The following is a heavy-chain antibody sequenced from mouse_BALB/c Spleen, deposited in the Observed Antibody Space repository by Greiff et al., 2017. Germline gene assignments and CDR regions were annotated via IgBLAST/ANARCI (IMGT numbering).Heavy chain of an antibody. CDR2: ISSGGSYT. Sequence: EVKLVESGGDLVKPGGSLKLSCAASGFTFSSYGMSWVRQTPDKRLEWVATISSGGSYTYYPDSVKGRFTISRDNAKNTLYLQMSSLKSEDTAMYYCARSDGYYRDFDVWGAGTTVTVSS. CDR1: GFTFSSYG. J-gene: IGHJ1*01. CDR3: ARSDGYYRDFDV. V-gene: IGHV5-6*01. D-gene: IGHD2-3*01.